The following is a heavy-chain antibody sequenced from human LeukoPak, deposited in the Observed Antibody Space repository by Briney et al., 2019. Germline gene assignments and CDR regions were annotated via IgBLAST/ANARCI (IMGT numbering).Heavy chain of an antibody. D-gene: IGHD4-11*01. CDR3: ARDTGAGWFDP. Sequence: SETLSLTCAVSGGSISSRNWWSWVRQPPGKGLEWIGEISDSGSTNYNPSLRTRVSISVDKSKNQFSLKLSSVTAADTAVYYCARDTGAGWFDPWGQGTLVTVSS. V-gene: IGHV4-4*02. CDR2: ISDSGST. J-gene: IGHJ5*02. CDR1: GGSISSRNW.